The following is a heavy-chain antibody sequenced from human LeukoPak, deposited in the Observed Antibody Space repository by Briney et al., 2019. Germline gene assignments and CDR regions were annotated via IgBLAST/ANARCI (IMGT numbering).Heavy chain of an antibody. D-gene: IGHD5-18*01. CDR1: GYTFTRYG. J-gene: IGHJ4*02. V-gene: IGHV1-18*01. CDR2: ISAYNGNT. CDR3: ARDTAMVTAFDY. Sequence: ASVKVSCKASGYTFTRYGISWVRQAPGQGLEWMGWISAYNGNTNYAQKLQGRVTMTTDTSTSTAYMELRSLRSDDTAVYYCARDTAMVTAFDYWGQGTLVTVSS.